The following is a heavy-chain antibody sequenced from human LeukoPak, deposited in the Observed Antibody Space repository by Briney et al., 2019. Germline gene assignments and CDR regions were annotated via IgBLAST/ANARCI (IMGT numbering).Heavy chain of an antibody. CDR3: ARRFYCSSTSCYTGMVDY. D-gene: IGHD2-2*02. Sequence: GGSLRLSCAASGFTFSSYAMSWVRQAPGKGLEWVSAISGSGGSTYYADSVKGRFTISRDNSKNTLYLQMNSLRAEDTAVYYCARRFYCSSTSCYTGMVDYWGQGTLVTVSS. J-gene: IGHJ4*02. CDR2: ISGSGGST. CDR1: GFTFSSYA. V-gene: IGHV3-23*01.